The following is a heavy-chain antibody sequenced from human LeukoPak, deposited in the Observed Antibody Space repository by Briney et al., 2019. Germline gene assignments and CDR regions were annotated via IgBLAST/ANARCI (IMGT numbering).Heavy chain of an antibody. CDR1: GFTFSSYA. J-gene: IGHJ3*02. Sequence: GGSLRLSCAASGFTFSSYAMSWVRQAPGKGLEWVSAISGSGGSTYYADSVKGRFTISRDNSKNTLYLQMNSLRAEDTAVYYCAKEYYYDGSGYWSEAFDIWGQGTMVTVSS. CDR3: AKEYYYDGSGYWSEAFDI. D-gene: IGHD3-22*01. V-gene: IGHV3-23*01. CDR2: ISGSGGST.